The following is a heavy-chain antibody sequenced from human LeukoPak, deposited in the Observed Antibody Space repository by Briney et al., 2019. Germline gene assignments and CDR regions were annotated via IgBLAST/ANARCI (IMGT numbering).Heavy chain of an antibody. V-gene: IGHV4-39*01. CDR2: IYSSGST. Sequence: SETLSLTCTVSGGSISSSNYYWGWIRQPPGKGLEWIGSIYSSGSTYYNPSLKSRVTISVDTSKNQFPLKLSSVTAADTAVYYCARPSNDIIDPRHIPYAFDIWGQGTMVTVSS. CDR3: ARPSNDIIDPRHIPYAFDI. D-gene: IGHD3-9*01. CDR1: GGSISSSNYY. J-gene: IGHJ3*02.